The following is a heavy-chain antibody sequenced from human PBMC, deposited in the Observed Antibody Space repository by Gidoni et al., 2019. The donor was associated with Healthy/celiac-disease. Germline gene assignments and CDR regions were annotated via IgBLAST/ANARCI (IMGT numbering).Heavy chain of an antibody. V-gene: IGHV3-49*05. CDR1: GFTFGDYA. Sequence: EVQLVESGGGLVKPGRSLRLSCTASGFTFGDYAMSWFRQAPGKGLGWVGFIRSKAYGGTTEYAASVKGRFTISRDDSKSIAYLQMNSLKTEDTAVYYCTRCGGYCSGGIDYWGQGTLVTVSS. CDR3: TRCGGYCSGGIDY. D-gene: IGHD2-15*01. CDR2: IRSKAYGGTT. J-gene: IGHJ4*02.